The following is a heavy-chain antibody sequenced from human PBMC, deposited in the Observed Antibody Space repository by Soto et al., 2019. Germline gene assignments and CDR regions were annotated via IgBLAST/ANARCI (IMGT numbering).Heavy chain of an antibody. CDR1: GFTFVNAW. D-gene: IGHD3-3*01. Sequence: GGSLRLSCAASGFTFVNAWTSWVLKAPGKGLEWVGRIKSKTDAGTTDYAAPVKRRFTSSRDDSKNTLYMQMKSLKTEDTAVYYCTTYDFWSGDDYWGQGTLVTVAS. CDR3: TTYDFWSGDDY. V-gene: IGHV3-15*01. J-gene: IGHJ4*02. CDR2: IKSKTDAGTT.